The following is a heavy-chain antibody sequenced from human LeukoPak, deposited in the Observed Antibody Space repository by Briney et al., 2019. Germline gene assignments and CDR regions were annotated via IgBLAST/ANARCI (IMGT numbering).Heavy chain of an antibody. Sequence: PSETLSLTCTVSGGSNSSYYWSWIRQPPGKGLEWIGYIYHTGRTSYNPSLKSRVTISVDRSKNQFSLKLNSVTAADTAVYYCARGYGDNSGAFDIWGQGTMVTVSS. CDR2: IYHTGRT. J-gene: IGHJ3*02. CDR1: GGSNSSYY. D-gene: IGHD4-23*01. CDR3: ARGYGDNSGAFDI. V-gene: IGHV4-59*12.